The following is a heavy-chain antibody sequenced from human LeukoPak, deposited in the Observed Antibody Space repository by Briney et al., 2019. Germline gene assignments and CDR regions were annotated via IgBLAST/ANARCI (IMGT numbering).Heavy chain of an antibody. J-gene: IGHJ4*02. CDR2: IYYSGNS. V-gene: IGHV4-59*01. Sequence: SETLSLTCTVSGGSISSYYWSWIRQPPGKGLEWIGYIYYSGNSNYNPSLKSRVTISADTSKNEFSLKLSSVTAADTTIYYCATRSTGVAATFDSWGQGALVTVSS. CDR3: ATRSTGVAATFDS. CDR1: GGSISSYY. D-gene: IGHD2-15*01.